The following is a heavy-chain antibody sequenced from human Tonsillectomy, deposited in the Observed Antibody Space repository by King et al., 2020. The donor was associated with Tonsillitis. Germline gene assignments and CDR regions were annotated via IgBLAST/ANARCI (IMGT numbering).Heavy chain of an antibody. V-gene: IGHV3-73*02. J-gene: IGHJ4*02. CDR3: IRFAAPEYGDYGDY. Sequence: VQLVESGGVLVQPGGSLKLSCAASGFAFSGSAMHWVRQASGKGLEWVGRIRSKTNNYATAYAASVKGRFTISRDDSKNTAYLQMKSLKTEDTAVYYCIRFAAPEYGDYGDYWGQGTLVTVSS. CDR1: GFAFSGSA. CDR2: IRSKTNNYAT. D-gene: IGHD4-17*01.